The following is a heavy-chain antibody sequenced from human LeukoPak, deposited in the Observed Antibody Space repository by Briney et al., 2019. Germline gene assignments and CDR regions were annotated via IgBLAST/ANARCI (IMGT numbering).Heavy chain of an antibody. CDR1: GFTFSTYN. J-gene: IGHJ4*02. Sequence: GGSLRLSCAASGFTFSTYNMNWVRQAPGKGLEWLAYITSNINTIYYADSVKGRFTISRDNAKNSLYLQMNSLRAEDTAVYYCVLGGYDSPYLGFDYWGQGTLVTVSS. CDR3: VLGGYDSPYLGFDY. CDR2: ITSNINTI. D-gene: IGHD3-22*01. V-gene: IGHV3-48*04.